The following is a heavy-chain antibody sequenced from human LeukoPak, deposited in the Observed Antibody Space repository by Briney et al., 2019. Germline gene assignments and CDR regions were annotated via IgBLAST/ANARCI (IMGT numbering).Heavy chain of an antibody. CDR2: MNPNSGNT. J-gene: IGHJ5*02. CDR3: ARIHASWDYDFWSGYFYNWFDP. Sequence: ASVKVSCKASGYTFTSYDINWVRQATGQGLEWMGWMNPNSGNTGYAQKFQGRVTMTRNTSISTAYMELSSLRSEDTAVYYCARIHASWDYDFWSGYFYNWFDPWGQGTLVTVSS. D-gene: IGHD3-3*01. CDR1: GYTFTSYD. V-gene: IGHV1-8*01.